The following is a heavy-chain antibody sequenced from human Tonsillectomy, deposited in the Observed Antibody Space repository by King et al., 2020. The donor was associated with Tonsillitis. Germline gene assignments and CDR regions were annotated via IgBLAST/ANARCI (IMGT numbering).Heavy chain of an antibody. CDR1: GGSITNYY. D-gene: IGHD5-24*01. CDR3: AKGGDGYKNYDHHYMDV. CDR2: IYYIGST. V-gene: IGHV4-59*12. Sequence: QLQLQESGPGLVKPSETLSLTCTVSGGSITNYYWSWIRQPPGKGLEWLGKIYYIGSTKYNPSLKSRVTISVDTSKNQFSLKLTSVTAADTAVYYCAKGGDGYKNYDHHYMDVWGKGTTVIVSS. J-gene: IGHJ6*03.